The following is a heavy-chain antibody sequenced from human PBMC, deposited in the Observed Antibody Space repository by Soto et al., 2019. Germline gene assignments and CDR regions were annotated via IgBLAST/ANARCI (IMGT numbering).Heavy chain of an antibody. Sequence: GGSLRLSCADSGFTFSSYEMNWVRQAPGKGLEWVSYISSGGTTIYYADSVKGRFTISRDNAKNSLDLQMNSLRADDTAIYYCARALDFWSGYLSDWGQGTLVTVSS. V-gene: IGHV3-48*03. CDR3: ARALDFWSGYLSD. J-gene: IGHJ4*02. CDR2: ISSGGTTI. CDR1: GFTFSSYE. D-gene: IGHD3-3*01.